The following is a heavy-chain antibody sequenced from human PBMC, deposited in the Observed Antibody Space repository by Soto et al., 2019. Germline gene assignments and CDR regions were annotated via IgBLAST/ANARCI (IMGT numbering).Heavy chain of an antibody. Sequence: QVQLVQSGAEVKKPGSSVKVSCKASGGTFSSYAISWVRQAPGQGLEWMGGIIPIFGTANYAQKFQGRVXIXVDETRSTGYMERRSLRSEDTAVYYCVLEMGATTFDWGQGTLVTVSS. J-gene: IGHJ4*02. CDR1: GGTFSSYA. V-gene: IGHV1-69*12. CDR2: IIPIFGTA. CDR3: VLEMGATTFD. D-gene: IGHD1-26*01.